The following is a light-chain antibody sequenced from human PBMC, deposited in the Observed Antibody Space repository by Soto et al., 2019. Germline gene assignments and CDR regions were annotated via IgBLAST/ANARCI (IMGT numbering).Light chain of an antibody. Sequence: QSALTQADSVSGSPGQSMTISCTGTSSDVGGYNYVSWYRQHPGRAPKLMIYDVSNRPSGVSNRFSGSKSGNTASLTISRLQAEDDADYYCSSYTRRSPYVFGTGTKVTVL. CDR2: DVS. J-gene: IGLJ1*01. V-gene: IGLV2-14*01. CDR1: SSDVGGYNY. CDR3: SSYTRRSPYV.